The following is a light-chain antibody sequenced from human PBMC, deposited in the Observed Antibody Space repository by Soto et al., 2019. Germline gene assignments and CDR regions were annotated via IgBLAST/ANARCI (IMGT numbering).Light chain of an antibody. J-gene: IGKJ1*01. Sequence: NVLTQSPGTLSLSPGERATLSCRASQSVSNSYLAWYQRIPGQSPRLLIYGAFRRATGIPDRFSGSGSGTDFTLTISRLEPEDFAVYYCQQYDSSPWTFGQGTKVEIK. V-gene: IGKV3-20*01. CDR2: GAF. CDR1: QSVSNSY. CDR3: QQYDSSPWT.